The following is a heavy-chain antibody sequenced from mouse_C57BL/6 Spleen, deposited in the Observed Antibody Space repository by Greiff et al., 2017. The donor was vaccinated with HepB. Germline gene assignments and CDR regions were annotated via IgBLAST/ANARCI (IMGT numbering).Heavy chain of an antibody. CDR1: GYTFTSYW. Sequence: QVQLQQPGAELVRPGSSVKLSCKASGYTFTSYWMHWVKQRPIQGLEWIGNIDPSDSATHYNHKFKDKATLTVDKSSSTAYMQLSSLTSEDSAVFYCARSVDYGSSYDFDVWGTVTTFTVSS. CDR2: IDPSDSAT. V-gene: IGHV1-52*01. J-gene: IGHJ1*03. CDR3: ARSVDYGSSYDFDV. D-gene: IGHD1-1*01.